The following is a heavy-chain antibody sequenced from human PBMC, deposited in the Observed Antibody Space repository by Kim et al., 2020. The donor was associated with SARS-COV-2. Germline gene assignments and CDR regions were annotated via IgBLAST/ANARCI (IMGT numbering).Heavy chain of an antibody. V-gene: IGHV3-49*02. D-gene: IGHD2-21*01. Sequence: YAASWKGSVTISRDDSKSIAYLQMNSLKTEDTAVYYCTRDSIPEDYGMDVWGQGTTVTVSS. J-gene: IGHJ6*02. CDR3: TRDSIPEDYGMDV.